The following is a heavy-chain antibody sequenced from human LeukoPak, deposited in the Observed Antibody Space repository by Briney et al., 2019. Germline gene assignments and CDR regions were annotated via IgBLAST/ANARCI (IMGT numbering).Heavy chain of an antibody. CDR3: ARSPMGDYDSSGYY. Sequence: RASVKVSCKASGGTFSSYAISWVRQAPGQGLEWMGRIIPIFGTANYAQKFQGRVTITTDESTSTAYVELSSLRSEDTAVYYCARSPMGDYDSSGYYWGQGTLVTVSS. J-gene: IGHJ4*02. CDR1: GGTFSSYA. D-gene: IGHD3-22*01. V-gene: IGHV1-69*05. CDR2: IIPIFGTA.